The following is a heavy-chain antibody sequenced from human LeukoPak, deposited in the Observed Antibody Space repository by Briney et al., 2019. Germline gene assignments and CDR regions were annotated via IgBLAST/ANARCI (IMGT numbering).Heavy chain of an antibody. Sequence: TSETLSLTCTVSGYSISSGYYWGWIRQPPGKGLEWIGSIYHSGSTYYNPSLKSRVTISVDKSKNHFSLKLSSVTAADTAVYYCARYRNLFVAFDIWGQGTMVTVSS. CDR3: ARYRNLFVAFDI. V-gene: IGHV4-38-2*02. D-gene: IGHD1-1*01. CDR1: GYSISSGYY. CDR2: IYHSGST. J-gene: IGHJ3*02.